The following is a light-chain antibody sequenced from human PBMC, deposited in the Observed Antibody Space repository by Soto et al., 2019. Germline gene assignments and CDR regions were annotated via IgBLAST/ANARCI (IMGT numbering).Light chain of an antibody. Sequence: EMVLTQSPGPLSLSPGNSAALSCRASQSVTAAKVAWYQQRPGQAPRLLIDGRSTRDTDIPARFRGSGSGTDYTLTINRLEPEDFALYYCQQYGNSPFTFGQGTKLEI. CDR2: GRS. CDR1: QSVTAAK. V-gene: IGKV3-20*01. J-gene: IGKJ2*01. CDR3: QQYGNSPFT.